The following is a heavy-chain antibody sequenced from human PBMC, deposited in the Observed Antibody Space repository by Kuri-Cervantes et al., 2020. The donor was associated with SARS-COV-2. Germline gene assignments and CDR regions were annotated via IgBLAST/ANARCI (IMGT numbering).Heavy chain of an antibody. Sequence: ASVKVSCKASGYTFTGYYMHWVRQAPGQGLEWMGWMNPNSGNTGYAQKLQGRVTMTTDTSTSTAYMELRSLRSDDTAVYYCASHLGPAAISDYYYYMDVWGKGTTVTVSS. CDR3: ASHLGPAAISDYYYYMDV. V-gene: IGHV1-18*04. CDR1: GYTFTGYY. D-gene: IGHD2-2*02. CDR2: MNPNSGNT. J-gene: IGHJ6*03.